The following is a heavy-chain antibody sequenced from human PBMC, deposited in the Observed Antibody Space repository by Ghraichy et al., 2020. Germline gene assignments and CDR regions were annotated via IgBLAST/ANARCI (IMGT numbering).Heavy chain of an antibody. J-gene: IGHJ4*02. V-gene: IGHV3-7*01. CDR1: GFTFRSHW. D-gene: IGHD2-15*01. CDR2: IKQDGSEK. CDR3: ARSYADIVVVVAAMQFDY. Sequence: GGSLRLSCAASGFTFRSHWMSWVRQAPGKGLEWVANIKQDGSEKYYVDSVKGRFTISRDNAKNSLYLQMNSLRAEDTAVYYCARSYADIVVVVAAMQFDYWGQGTLVTVSS.